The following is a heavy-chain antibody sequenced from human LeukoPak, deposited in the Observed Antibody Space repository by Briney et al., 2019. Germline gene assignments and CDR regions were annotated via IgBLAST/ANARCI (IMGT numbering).Heavy chain of an antibody. CDR3: ARRYGPYNWFDP. CDR1: GYSFTSYW. CDR2: IYPGDSDT. J-gene: IGHJ5*02. D-gene: IGHD4-17*01. V-gene: IGHV5-51*01. Sequence: GESLKISYKGSGYSFTSYWIGWGRPMPGKGLGWMGIIYPGDSDTRYSPSFQGQATISADKSISTAYLQWSSLKASDTAMYYCARRYGPYNWFDPWGQGTLVTVSS.